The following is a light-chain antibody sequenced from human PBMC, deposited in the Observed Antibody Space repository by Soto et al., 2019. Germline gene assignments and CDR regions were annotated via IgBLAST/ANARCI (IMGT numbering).Light chain of an antibody. CDR1: SSNIGFNA. CDR3: SSYTSSSTLGV. Sequence: QTVVTQPPSASGTPGQRVTLSCSGSSSNIGFNAVNWYQQHPGKAPKLMIYEVSNRPSGVSNRFSGSKSGNTASLTISGLQAEDEADYYCSSYTSSSTLGVFGGGTKLTVL. J-gene: IGLJ2*01. V-gene: IGLV2-14*01. CDR2: EVS.